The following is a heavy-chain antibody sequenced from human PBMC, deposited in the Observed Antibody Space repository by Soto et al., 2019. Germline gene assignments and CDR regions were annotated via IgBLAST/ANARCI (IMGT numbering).Heavy chain of an antibody. CDR3: ARPYCSGGTCYRNVNWFDP. D-gene: IGHD2-15*01. J-gene: IGHJ5*02. CDR2: IYYSGST. Sequence: SETLSLTCTVSGGSISSSSYYWGWIRQPPGKGLEWIGSIYYSGSTYYNPSLKSRVTISVDTSKNQFSLKLSSVTAADTAVYYCARPYCSGGTCYRNVNWFDPWGQGTLVTVSS. V-gene: IGHV4-39*01. CDR1: GGSISSSSYY.